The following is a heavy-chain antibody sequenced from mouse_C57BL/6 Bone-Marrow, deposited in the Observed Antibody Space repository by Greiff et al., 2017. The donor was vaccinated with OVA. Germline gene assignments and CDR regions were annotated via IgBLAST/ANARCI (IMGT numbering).Heavy chain of an antibody. CDR1: GYSFTGYY. Sequence: VQLQQSGPELVKPGSSVQISCKASGYSFTGYYMNWVKQSPEKSLEWIGEINPSTGGTTYNQKFKAKATLTVDKSSSTAYMQLKSLTSEDSAVYYCARFCYYGSEPYYFDYWGQGTTLTVSS. CDR3: ARFCYYGSEPYYFDY. CDR2: INPSTGGT. D-gene: IGHD1-1*01. V-gene: IGHV1-42*01. J-gene: IGHJ2*01.